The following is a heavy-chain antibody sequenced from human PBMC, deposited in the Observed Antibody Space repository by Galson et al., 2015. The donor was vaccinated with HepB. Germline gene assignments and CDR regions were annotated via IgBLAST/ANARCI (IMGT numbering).Heavy chain of an antibody. CDR2: ITPSGDNT. CDR3: AKVFPEKTSGWYRQALYYFDS. V-gene: IGHV3-23*01. CDR1: GFTFSYYA. J-gene: IGHJ4*02. D-gene: IGHD6-19*01. Sequence: SLRLSCAASGFTFSYYAMSWVRQAPGKGLEWVSAITPSGDNTYSADSMKGRFTISSDTSKNTLFLQMNSLRADDTAIYFCAKVFPEKTSGWYRQALYYFDSWGQGTRVTVSS.